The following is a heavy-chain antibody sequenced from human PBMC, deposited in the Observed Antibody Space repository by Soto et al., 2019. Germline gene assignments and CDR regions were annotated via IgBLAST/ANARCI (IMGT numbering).Heavy chain of an antibody. CDR2: IYRGGST. CDR3: ARGWYYYDSSGPGQH. CDR1: GFTVSNNY. J-gene: IGHJ1*01. D-gene: IGHD3-22*01. V-gene: IGHV3-66*01. Sequence: GGSLRLSCAASGFTVSNNYMSWVRQAPGKGLEWVSVIYRGGSTYYADSVKGRFTISRDNSKNTLYLQMSSLRAEDTAVYYCARGWYYYDSSGPGQHWGQGTLVTVSS.